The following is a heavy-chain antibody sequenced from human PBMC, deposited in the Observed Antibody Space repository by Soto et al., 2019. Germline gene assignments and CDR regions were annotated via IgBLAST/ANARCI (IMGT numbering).Heavy chain of an antibody. J-gene: IGHJ2*01. CDR3: ASFVVAGTAPSFDL. D-gene: IGHD6-19*01. V-gene: IGHV3-33*01. CDR1: GFTFSSYG. CDR2: IWYDGSNK. Sequence: QVQLVESGGGVVQPGRSPRLSCAASGFTFSSYGMHWVRQAPGKGLEWVAVIWYDGSNKYYADSVKGRFTISRDNSKNTLYLQMNSLRAEDTAVYYCASFVVAGTAPSFDLWGRGTLVTVSS.